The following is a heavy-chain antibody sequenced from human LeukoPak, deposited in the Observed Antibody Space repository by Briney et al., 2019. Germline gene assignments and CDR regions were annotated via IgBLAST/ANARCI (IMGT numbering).Heavy chain of an antibody. V-gene: IGHV3-53*01. D-gene: IGHD5-24*01. J-gene: IGHJ3*02. CDR3: ARDLEMADDAFDI. Sequence: PGGSLRLSCAASGFTVGSNYMSWVRQAPGKGLEWVSVIYSGGSTYYADSVKGRFTISRDNSKNTLYLQMNSLRAEDTAVYYCARDLEMADDAFDIWGQGTMVTVSS. CDR2: IYSGGST. CDR1: GFTVGSNY.